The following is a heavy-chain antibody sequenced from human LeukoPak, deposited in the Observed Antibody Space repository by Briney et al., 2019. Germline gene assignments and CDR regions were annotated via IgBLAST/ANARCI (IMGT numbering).Heavy chain of an antibody. CDR3: ARXPPXDFGSGSSWFDP. V-gene: IGHV1-8*01. Sequence: GASVKVSCKASGYTFTSYDINWLRQATGQGLEWMGWMNPNSGNTAYAQKFRGRVTMTRNTSITTAYMELSSLTSEDTAVYYCARXPPXDFGSGSSWFDPWGQGALVTVSS. D-gene: IGHD3-10*01. J-gene: IGHJ5*02. CDR2: MNPNSGNT. CDR1: GYTFTSYD.